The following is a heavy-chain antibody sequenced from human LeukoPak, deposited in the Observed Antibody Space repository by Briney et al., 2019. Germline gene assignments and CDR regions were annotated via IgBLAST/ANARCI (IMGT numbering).Heavy chain of an antibody. V-gene: IGHV4-59*12. CDR2: IYHSGST. Sequence: SETLSLTCTVSGGSISSYYWSWIRQPPGKGLEWIGYIYHSGSTYYNPSLKSRVTISVDRPKNQFSLKLSSVTAADTAVYYCARTIVGATYWFGPWGQGTLVTVSS. CDR3: ARTIVGATYWFGP. CDR1: GGSISSYY. J-gene: IGHJ5*02. D-gene: IGHD1-26*01.